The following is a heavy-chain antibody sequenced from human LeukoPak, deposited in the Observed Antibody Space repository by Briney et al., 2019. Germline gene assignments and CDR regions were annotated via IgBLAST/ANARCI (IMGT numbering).Heavy chain of an antibody. D-gene: IGHD3-10*01. V-gene: IGHV4-59*08. J-gene: IGHJ5*02. CDR3: ARHYGP. CDR2: IYSSGST. CDR1: SDSISGYY. Sequence: SETLSLTCTVSSDSISGYYWSWIRQPPGKGLEWLGYIYSSGSTNYNPSLKSRVTISVDTSKNQFSLKLNSVTAADTAVYYCARHYGPWGQGTLVTVSS.